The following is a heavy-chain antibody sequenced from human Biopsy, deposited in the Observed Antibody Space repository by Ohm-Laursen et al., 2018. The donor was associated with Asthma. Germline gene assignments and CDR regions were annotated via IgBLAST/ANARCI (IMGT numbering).Heavy chain of an antibody. J-gene: IGHJ3*01. D-gene: IGHD3-9*01. CDR2: VNTGNGGT. CDR3: ARTYYDFLTGQVNDAFAL. CDR1: GYNFISFA. Sequence: ASVKVSCKASGYNFISFAIHWVRQAPGQRLEWMGWVNTGNGGTKYSQKFQGRVTITRDTFASTAYMELRSLRSEDTATYYCARTYYDFLTGQVNDAFALWGQGTMVTVSS. V-gene: IGHV1-3*04.